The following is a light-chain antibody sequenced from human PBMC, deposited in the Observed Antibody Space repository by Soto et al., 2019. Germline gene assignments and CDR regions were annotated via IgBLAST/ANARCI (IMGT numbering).Light chain of an antibody. CDR1: QTVSSN. CDR2: GAS. J-gene: IGKJ1*01. Sequence: EIVMTQSTANLSVSPGERVTLSCRASQTVSSNLAWYQQKPGQAPRLFIFGASTRATDIPARFSGSGSSTVFTLTLSTMQSADFATYYGQPYNSLSTFGQGTMV. V-gene: IGKV3-15*01. CDR3: QPYNSLST.